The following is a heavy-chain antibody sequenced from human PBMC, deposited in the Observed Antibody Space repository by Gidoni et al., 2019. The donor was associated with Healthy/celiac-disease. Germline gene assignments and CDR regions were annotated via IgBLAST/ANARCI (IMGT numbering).Heavy chain of an antibody. D-gene: IGHD3-3*01. CDR2: ISAYNGNT. J-gene: IGHJ4*02. CDR1: VYTFTSYG. V-gene: IGHV1-18*01. CDR3: ARASGVEWLSPDYFDY. Sequence: QVQLVQSGAEVKKPGASVKVSCKDSVYTFTSYGISWVRQAPGQGLECMGWISAYNGNTNYAQKLQGRVTMTTDISTSTAYMELRSLRSDDTAVYCCARASGVEWLSPDYFDYWGQGTLVTVSS.